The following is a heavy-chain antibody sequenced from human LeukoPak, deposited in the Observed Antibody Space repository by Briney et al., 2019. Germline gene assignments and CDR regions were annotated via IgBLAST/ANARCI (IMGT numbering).Heavy chain of an antibody. CDR2: ISYDGSNK. J-gene: IGHJ4*02. V-gene: IGHV3-30*04. Sequence: GGSLRLSCAGSGFTFRSYTMHWVRQAPGKGLEWVALISYDGSNKSYADSLRGRFTISRDNSNNTLCLQMNSLRVEDTAVYYCARALLPQSLRFCFDCWGQGTLVTVPS. D-gene: IGHD5-12*01. CDR3: ARALLPQSLRFCFDC. CDR1: GFTFRSYT.